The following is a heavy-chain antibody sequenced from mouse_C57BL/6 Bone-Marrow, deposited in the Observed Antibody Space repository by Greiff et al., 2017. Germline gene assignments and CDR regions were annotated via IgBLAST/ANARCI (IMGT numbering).Heavy chain of an antibody. CDR1: GYTFTSYW. CDR3: AGGYDGYCPFAY. D-gene: IGHD2-3*01. J-gene: IGHJ3*01. V-gene: IGHV1-55*01. Sequence: QVQLQQPGAELVKPGASVKMSCKASGYTFTSYWITWVKQRPGQGLEWIGEIYPGSGSTNYNEKFKSKATLTVDTSSSTAYMQLSSLTSEDSAVCDCAGGYDGYCPFAYGGQGTLVTVSA. CDR2: IYPGSGST.